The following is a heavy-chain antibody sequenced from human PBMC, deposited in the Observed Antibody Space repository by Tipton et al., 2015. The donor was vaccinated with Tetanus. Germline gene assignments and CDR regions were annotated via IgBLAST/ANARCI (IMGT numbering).Heavy chain of an antibody. Sequence: SLRLSCAASGFDFRNYDMHWVRQAPGKGLEWVSLIGFRGNTHYADSVKGRFTISRDNAKNSLYLLMDSLRAEDTAVYYCARDQIVEQATRDHDYGVDVWGQGTTVTVSS. D-gene: IGHD3-22*01. CDR3: ARDQIVEQATRDHDYGVDV. CDR1: GFDFRNYD. CDR2: IGFRGNT. J-gene: IGHJ6*02. V-gene: IGHV3-69-1*01.